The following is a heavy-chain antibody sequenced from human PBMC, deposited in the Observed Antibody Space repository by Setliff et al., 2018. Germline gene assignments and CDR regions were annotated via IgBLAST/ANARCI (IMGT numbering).Heavy chain of an antibody. J-gene: IGHJ4*02. CDR2: ISAYNGNT. V-gene: IGHV1-18*01. Sequence: ASVKVSCKASGYTFTGYGISWVRQAPGQGLEWMGWISAYNGNTKYSQKFQGRVTITRDTSASTLYMELSSLRYEDTAVYYCASAEVVVAPWGQGTLVTVSS. CDR1: GYTFTGYG. CDR3: ASAEVVVAP. D-gene: IGHD2-15*01.